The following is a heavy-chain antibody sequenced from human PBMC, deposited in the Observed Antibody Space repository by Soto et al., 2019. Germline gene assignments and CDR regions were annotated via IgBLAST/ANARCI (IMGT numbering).Heavy chain of an antibody. V-gene: IGHV1-69*06. CDR2: IIPIFGTP. Sequence: SVKVSGKASEGTFKNYAISWIRQAPGHGLEWMGGIIPIFGTPNYAQKFQGRVTISADKTTTTAYMDLTSLISDDTAVYYCARVLEGSSWNAIDFWGPGTLVTVSS. J-gene: IGHJ4*02. D-gene: IGHD6-13*01. CDR1: EGTFKNYA. CDR3: ARVLEGSSWNAIDF.